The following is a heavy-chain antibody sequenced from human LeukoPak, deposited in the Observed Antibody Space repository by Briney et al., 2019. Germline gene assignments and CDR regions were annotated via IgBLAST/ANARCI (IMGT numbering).Heavy chain of an antibody. D-gene: IGHD1-26*01. J-gene: IGHJ4*02. CDR2: ISSSSSYI. V-gene: IGHV3-21*01. Sequence: GGPLRLSCAASGLTFSSYSMNRVRQATGKGPVWVSSISSSSSYIYYADSVKGRFTIPRDNAKNSLYLQMNSLRAEDTAVYYCASGSYYDSEGDYWGQGTLVTVSS. CDR1: GLTFSSYS. CDR3: ASGSYYDSEGDY.